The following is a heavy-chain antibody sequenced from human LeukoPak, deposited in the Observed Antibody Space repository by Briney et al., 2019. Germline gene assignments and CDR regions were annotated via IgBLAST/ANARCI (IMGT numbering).Heavy chain of an antibody. CDR1: GLTFSNYW. Sequence: PGGSLRLSCAASGLTFSNYWMDWVRQAPGKGLEWVANIKQDGSEKNYVDSVKGRFIISRDNAKNSLYLQMNSLRAEDTAVYYCARGHPDDAFDIWGQGTMVTVSS. CDR3: ARGHPDDAFDI. CDR2: IKQDGSEK. J-gene: IGHJ3*02. V-gene: IGHV3-7*03.